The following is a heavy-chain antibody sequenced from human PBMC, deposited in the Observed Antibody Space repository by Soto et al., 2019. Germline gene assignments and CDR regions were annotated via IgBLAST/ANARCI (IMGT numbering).Heavy chain of an antibody. D-gene: IGHD6-19*01. CDR1: GFTFSDHY. J-gene: IGHJ4*02. V-gene: IGHV3-72*01. Sequence: GGSLRLSCAASGFTFSDHYMDWVRQAPGKGLEWVGRTRNKANDYTTDYAASVKGRFTISRDDSKNSLYLQMNSLKTEDTAVYYCTISSGWYTATFDYWGQGTLVTVSS. CDR2: TRNKANDYTT. CDR3: TISSGWYTATFDY.